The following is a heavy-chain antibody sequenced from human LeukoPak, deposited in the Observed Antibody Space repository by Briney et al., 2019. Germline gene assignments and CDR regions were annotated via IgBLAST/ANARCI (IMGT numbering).Heavy chain of an antibody. CDR3: ARDRRYRRHDAFDI. D-gene: IGHD5-18*01. CDR2: IRYDGSNK. J-gene: IGHJ3*02. Sequence: GGSLRLSCAASGFTFSSYGMHWVRQAPGKGLEWVAFIRYDGSNKYYADSVKGRFTISRDNSKNTLYLQMNSLRAEDTDVYYCARDRRYRRHDAFDIWGQGTMVTVSS. CDR1: GFTFSSYG. V-gene: IGHV3-30*02.